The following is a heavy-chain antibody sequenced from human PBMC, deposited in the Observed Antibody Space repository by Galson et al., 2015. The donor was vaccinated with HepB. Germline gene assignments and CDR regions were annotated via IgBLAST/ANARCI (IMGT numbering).Heavy chain of an antibody. Sequence: SLRLSCAASGFTFSSYWMSWVRQAPGKGLEWVANIKQDGSEKYYVDSVKGRFTISRDNAKNSLYLQMNSLRAEDTAVYYCAATNPVFKWLVQDYWGQGTLVTVSS. CDR2: IKQDGSEK. V-gene: IGHV3-7*05. CDR3: AATNPVFKWLVQDY. CDR1: GFTFSSYW. J-gene: IGHJ4*02. D-gene: IGHD6-19*01.